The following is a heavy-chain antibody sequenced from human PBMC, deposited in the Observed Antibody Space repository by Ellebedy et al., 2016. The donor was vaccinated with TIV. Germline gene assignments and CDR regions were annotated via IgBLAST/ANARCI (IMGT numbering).Heavy chain of an antibody. Sequence: GGSLRLXXAASGFTFSTYGMHWVRQAPGKGLEWVAIIWYDGSNKYYADSVKGRFTISRDNSKNTLYLQLNSLRADDTAVYYCARDSRFGSGQKGYYGMDVWGQGTTVTVSS. CDR3: ARDSRFGSGQKGYYGMDV. CDR2: IWYDGSNK. V-gene: IGHV3-33*01. J-gene: IGHJ6*02. D-gene: IGHD3-10*01. CDR1: GFTFSTYG.